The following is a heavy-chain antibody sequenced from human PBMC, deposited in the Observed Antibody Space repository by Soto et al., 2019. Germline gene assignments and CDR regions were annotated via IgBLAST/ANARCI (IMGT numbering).Heavy chain of an antibody. J-gene: IGHJ4*02. CDR2: TSAYNGNT. V-gene: IGHV1-18*01. CDR1: GYTFTSYA. Sequence: QVQLVQSGAEVKKPGASVKVSCKASGYTFTSYAIRWVRQAPGPGLEWMGWTSAYNGNTKYAQKFQGRVPMTTYTSTRTAYMELRSLRSDDTAVYYCARDSPPVDYWGQGTLVTVSS. CDR3: ARDSPPVDY.